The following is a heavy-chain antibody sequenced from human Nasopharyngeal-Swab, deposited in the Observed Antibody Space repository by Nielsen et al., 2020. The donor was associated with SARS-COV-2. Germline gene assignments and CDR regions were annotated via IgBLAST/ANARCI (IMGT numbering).Heavy chain of an antibody. CDR2: IYYSGST. CDR3: ARATMIVVVIGAFDI. D-gene: IGHD3-22*01. J-gene: IGHJ3*02. Sequence: WIRQPPGKGLEWIGYIYYSGSTYYNPSLKSRVTISVDTSKNQFSLKLSSVTAADTAVYYCARATMIVVVIGAFDIWGRGTMVTVPS. V-gene: IGHV4-31*02.